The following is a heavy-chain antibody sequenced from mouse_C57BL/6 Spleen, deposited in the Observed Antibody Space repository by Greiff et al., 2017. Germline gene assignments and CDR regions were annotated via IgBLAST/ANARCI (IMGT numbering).Heavy chain of an antibody. Sequence: EVKLMESGEGLVKPGGSLKLSCAASGFTFSSYAMSWVRQTPEKRLEWVAYISSGGDYIYYADTVKGRFTISRDNARNTLYLQMSSLKSEDTAMYYCTRENYYGSEGNWYFDVWGTGTTVTVSS. V-gene: IGHV5-9-1*02. D-gene: IGHD1-1*01. CDR1: GFTFSSYA. CDR2: ISSGGDYI. CDR3: TRENYYGSEGNWYFDV. J-gene: IGHJ1*03.